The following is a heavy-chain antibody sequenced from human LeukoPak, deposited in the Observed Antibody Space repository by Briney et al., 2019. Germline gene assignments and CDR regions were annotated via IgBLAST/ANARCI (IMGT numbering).Heavy chain of an antibody. J-gene: IGHJ6*03. Sequence: SETLSLTCTVSGGSISSTTYYWGWIRQPPGKGLEWIGGIYYSGSTYYNPSLKSRVTISVDTSTNQFSLKLSSVPATDTAVYYCAGLHWDSGYYYYYMDVWGKGTTVTVSS. D-gene: IGHD3-10*01. V-gene: IGHV4-39*01. CDR2: IYYSGST. CDR3: AGLHWDSGYYYYYMDV. CDR1: GGSISSTTYY.